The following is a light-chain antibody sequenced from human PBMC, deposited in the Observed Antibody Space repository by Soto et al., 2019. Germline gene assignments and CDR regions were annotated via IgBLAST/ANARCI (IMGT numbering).Light chain of an antibody. CDR3: QQYGSSFT. V-gene: IGKV3-20*01. J-gene: IGKJ3*01. Sequence: EIVLTQSPGTLSLSPGERATLSCRASQSVSSSYLAWYQQKPGQAPRLLIYGASSRATGIPDRFSGSGSGTXXTXXXXRLEXEDFXXXXXQQYGSSFTFGPGTKVDIK. CDR1: QSVSSSY. CDR2: GAS.